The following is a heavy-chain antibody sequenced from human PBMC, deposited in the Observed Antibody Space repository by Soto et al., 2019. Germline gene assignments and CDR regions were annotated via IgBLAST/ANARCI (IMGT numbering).Heavy chain of an antibody. CDR1: GSSISSYY. Sequence: SETLSLTCTVSGSSISSYYWSCIRQPPGKGLEWIGYIYYSGSTNYNPSLKRRVTISVDTSKNQFSLKLSSVTAADTAVYYCARARAAYDFWSGYYPFDPWGQGTLVTVSS. J-gene: IGHJ5*02. CDR3: ARARAAYDFWSGYYPFDP. CDR2: IYYSGST. V-gene: IGHV4-59*01. D-gene: IGHD3-3*01.